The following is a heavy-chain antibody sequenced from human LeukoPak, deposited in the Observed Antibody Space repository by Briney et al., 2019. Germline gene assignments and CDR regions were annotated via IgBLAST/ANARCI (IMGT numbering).Heavy chain of an antibody. CDR3: VSQRGREPYFDD. CDR2: ITPSSGSA. V-gene: IGHV1-46*02. CDR1: GDNYNSYN. Sequence: ASVKVSCKASGDNYNSYNFHWVRQAPGQGLEWMGMITPSSGSATYVQNFQGRVSMTADTSTNTVYLEVSNLKSEDTALYYCVSQRGREPYFDDWGQGTLVTVSP. J-gene: IGHJ4*02.